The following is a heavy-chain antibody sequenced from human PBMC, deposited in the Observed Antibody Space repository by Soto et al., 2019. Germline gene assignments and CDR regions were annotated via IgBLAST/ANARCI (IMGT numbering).Heavy chain of an antibody. Sequence: GGSLRLSCAASGFTFSSYWMHWVRQAPGKGLVWVSRINSDGSSTSYADSVKGRFTISRDNAKNTLYLQMNSLRAEDTAVYYCARSNPIITIFGVVTTDYGMDVWGQGTTVTVSS. V-gene: IGHV3-74*01. CDR1: GFTFSSYW. J-gene: IGHJ6*02. D-gene: IGHD3-3*01. CDR3: ARSNPIITIFGVVTTDYGMDV. CDR2: INSDGSST.